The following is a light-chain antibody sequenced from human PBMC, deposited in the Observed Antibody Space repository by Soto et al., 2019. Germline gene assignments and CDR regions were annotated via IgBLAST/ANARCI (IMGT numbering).Light chain of an antibody. Sequence: VMTQSPATLSVSPGERATLSCRASQSVSSNLAWYQQKPGQAPRLLIYGASTRATGIPARFSGSGSGTEFTLTISSLQSEDFAVYYCQQYNNWPFTFGPGTKVDIK. V-gene: IGKV3-15*01. CDR3: QQYNNWPFT. J-gene: IGKJ3*01. CDR1: QSVSSN. CDR2: GAS.